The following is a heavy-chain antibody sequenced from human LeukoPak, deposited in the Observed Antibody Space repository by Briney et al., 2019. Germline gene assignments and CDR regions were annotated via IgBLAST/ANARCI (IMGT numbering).Heavy chain of an antibody. Sequence: SETLSLTCAVYGGSFSGYYWSWIRQPPGKGLEWIGEINHSGSTNYNPSLKSRVTISVDTSKNQFSLKLSSVTAADTAVYYCAGGSSGYYTKRAPFDYWGQGTLVTVSS. V-gene: IGHV4-34*01. CDR2: INHSGST. D-gene: IGHD3-22*01. CDR1: GGSFSGYY. J-gene: IGHJ4*02. CDR3: AGGSSGYYTKRAPFDY.